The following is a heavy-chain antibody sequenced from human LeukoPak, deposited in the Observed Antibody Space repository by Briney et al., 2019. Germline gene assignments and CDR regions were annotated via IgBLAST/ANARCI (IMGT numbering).Heavy chain of an antibody. V-gene: IGHV1-69*04. CDR2: IVPILGTA. Sequence: TVTVSCTASGGTFSTYAISWVRHAPGQGLCWVGRIVPILGTANYAQNFQGRVTITADRSTTTAYMELSSLRSEDTAVYYCARVPQGSSWPYYFDYWGQGTLVTVSS. CDR1: GGTFSTYA. CDR3: ARVPQGSSWPYYFDY. J-gene: IGHJ4*02. D-gene: IGHD6-13*01.